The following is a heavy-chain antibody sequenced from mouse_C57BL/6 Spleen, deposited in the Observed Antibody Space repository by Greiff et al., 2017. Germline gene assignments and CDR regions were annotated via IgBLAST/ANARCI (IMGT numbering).Heavy chain of an antibody. CDR1: GYTFTSYW. CDR3: AREGVRPWFAY. D-gene: IGHD2-2*01. Sequence: QVQLQQSGAELVKPGASVKMSCKASGYTFTSYWITWVKQRPGQGLEWIGDIYPASGSTNYNEKFKSKATLTVDTSSSTAYMQLSSLTTEVSAVYYCAREGVRPWFAYWGQGTLVTVSA. J-gene: IGHJ3*01. V-gene: IGHV1-55*01. CDR2: IYPASGST.